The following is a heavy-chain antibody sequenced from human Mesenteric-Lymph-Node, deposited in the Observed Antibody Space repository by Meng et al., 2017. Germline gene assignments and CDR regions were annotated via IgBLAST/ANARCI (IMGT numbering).Heavy chain of an antibody. CDR1: GFTFSGYA. Sequence: GESLKISCVASGFTFSGYAMTWVRQAPGKGLEWVSGIGGGVSTGSTYDADSVKGRFTISKNNSRNTLFLQMDSLRIEGTALYSCGKLTGLGFSSGYIDSWGEGTLVTVSS. D-gene: IGHD3-22*01. V-gene: IGHV3-23*01. CDR3: GKLTGLGFSSGYIDS. J-gene: IGHJ4*02. CDR2: IGGGVSTGST.